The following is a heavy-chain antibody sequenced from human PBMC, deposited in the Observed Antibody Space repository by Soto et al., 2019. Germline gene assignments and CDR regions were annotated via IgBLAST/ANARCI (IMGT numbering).Heavy chain of an antibody. CDR2: IWYDGSNK. CDR3: ARTASAAPSYFDY. D-gene: IGHD2-2*01. CDR1: GFTFSSYG. J-gene: IGHJ4*02. Sequence: QVQLVESGGGVVQPGRSLRLSCAASGFTFSSYGMHWVRQAPGKGLEWVAVIWYDGSNKYYADSVTGRFTISRDNSKNTLYLQMSRLRAEDTAVYYCARTASAAPSYFDYWGQGTLVTVSS. V-gene: IGHV3-33*01.